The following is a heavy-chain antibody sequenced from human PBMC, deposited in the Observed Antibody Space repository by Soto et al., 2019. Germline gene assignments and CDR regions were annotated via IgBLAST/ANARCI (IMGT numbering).Heavy chain of an antibody. J-gene: IGHJ4*02. CDR3: AKDRRPLTPVVTQTLDY. Sequence: GGSLRLSCAASGFTFSSYAMSWVRQAPGKGLEWVSAISGSGGSTYYADSVKGRFTISRDNSKNTLYLQMNSLRAEDTAVYYCAKDRRPLTPVVTQTLDYWGQGTLVTVSS. CDR1: GFTFSSYA. CDR2: ISGSGGST. D-gene: IGHD4-17*01. V-gene: IGHV3-23*01.